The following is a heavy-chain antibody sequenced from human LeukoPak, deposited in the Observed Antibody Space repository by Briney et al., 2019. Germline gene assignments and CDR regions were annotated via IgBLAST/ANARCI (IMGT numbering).Heavy chain of an antibody. CDR2: ISSSSSYT. J-gene: IGHJ6*02. CDR1: GFTFSDYY. V-gene: IGHV3-11*06. CDR3: ARAPHYSNYGPYYYGMDV. Sequence: GGSLRLSCAASGFTFSDYYMSWISQAPGKGLEWVSYISSSSSYTNYADSVKGRFTISRDNAKNSLYLQMNSLRAEDTAVYYCARAPHYSNYGPYYYGMDVWGQGTTVTVSS. D-gene: IGHD4-11*01.